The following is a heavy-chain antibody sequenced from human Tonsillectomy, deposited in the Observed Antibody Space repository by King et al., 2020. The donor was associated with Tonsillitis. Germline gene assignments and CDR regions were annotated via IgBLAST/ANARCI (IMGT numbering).Heavy chain of an antibody. CDR2: IYSSGTK. J-gene: IGHJ5*02. Sequence: QLQESGPGLVKPSETLSLTCTVSGGSISDTWWTWIRQPPGKGLEWIGYIYSSGTKSYNPSLKSRVTISIDTSKHQFSLTLTSVTAADTAVYYCARVLRFFCAFDPWGQGILVTVSS. CDR1: GGSISDTW. V-gene: IGHV4-59*01. CDR3: ARVLRFFCAFDP. D-gene: IGHD3-3*01.